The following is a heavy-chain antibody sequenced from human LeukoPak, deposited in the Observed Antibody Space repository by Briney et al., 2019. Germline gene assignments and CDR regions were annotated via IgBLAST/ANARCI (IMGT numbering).Heavy chain of an antibody. J-gene: IGHJ1*01. CDR1: GGSISRNY. D-gene: IGHD2-15*01. CDR2: IYYSETT. Sequence: SETLSLTCTVSGGSISRNYWNWIRQPPGKGLEWIGNIYYSETTNYNPSLKSRVSISVDTSKNLLSLKLSSVTAADTAVYYCASRSGGAFQHWGQGTLVTVSS. CDR3: ASRSGGAFQH. V-gene: IGHV4-59*01.